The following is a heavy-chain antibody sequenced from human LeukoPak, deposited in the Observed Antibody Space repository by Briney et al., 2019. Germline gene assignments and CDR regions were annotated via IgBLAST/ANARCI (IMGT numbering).Heavy chain of an antibody. V-gene: IGHV3-30*09. Sequence: GGSLRLSCAASGFSFSSYSIHWVRQAPGKGLEWVAVISSDGNSKNFALSVKGRFAISRDNSKNTLFLQMNNLRSEDTALYCCVSPTADYPFLYYFDSWGQGTLVTVSS. CDR2: ISSDGNSK. D-gene: IGHD5-12*01. J-gene: IGHJ4*02. CDR3: VSPTADYPFLYYFDS. CDR1: GFSFSSYS.